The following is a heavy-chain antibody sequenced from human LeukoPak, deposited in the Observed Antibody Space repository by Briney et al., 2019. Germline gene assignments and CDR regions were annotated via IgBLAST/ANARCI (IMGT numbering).Heavy chain of an antibody. CDR1: GFTFSSYA. CDR3: AKGRRWLQWCFDY. CDR2: ISGSGGST. J-gene: IGHJ4*02. Sequence: GGSLRLSCAAPGFTFSSYAMSWVRQAPGKGLEWVSAISGSGGSTYYADSVKGRFTISRDNSKNTLYLQMNSLRAEDTAVYYCAKGRRWLQWCFDYWGQGTLVTVSS. V-gene: IGHV3-23*01. D-gene: IGHD5-24*01.